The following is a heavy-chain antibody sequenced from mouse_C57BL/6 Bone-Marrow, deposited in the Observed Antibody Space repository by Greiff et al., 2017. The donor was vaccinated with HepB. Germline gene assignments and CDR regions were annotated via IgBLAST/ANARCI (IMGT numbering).Heavy chain of an antibody. V-gene: IGHV1-66*01. J-gene: IGHJ1*03. CDR1: GYSFTSYY. CDR2: IYTGSGNT. Sequence: VHLVESGPELVKPGASVKISCKASGYSFTSYYIHWVKQRPGQGLEWIGWIYTGSGNTKYNEKFKGKATLTADTSSSTAYMQLSSLTSEDSAVYYCARGTYFDVWGTGTTVTVSS. CDR3: ARGTYFDV.